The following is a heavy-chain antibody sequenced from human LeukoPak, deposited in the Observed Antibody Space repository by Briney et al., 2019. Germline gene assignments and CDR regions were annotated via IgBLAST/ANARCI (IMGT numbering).Heavy chain of an antibody. D-gene: IGHD5-18*01. J-gene: IGHJ4*02. V-gene: IGHV1-69*04. CDR1: GGTFSSYA. CDR3: ARGDTAMAYRSTNFDY. CDR2: IIPILGIA. Sequence: GASVKVSCKASGGTFSSYAISWVRQAPGQGLEWMGRIIPILGIANYAQKFQGRVTITADKSTSTAYMELSSLRSGDTAVYYCARGDTAMAYRSTNFDYWGQGTLVTVSS.